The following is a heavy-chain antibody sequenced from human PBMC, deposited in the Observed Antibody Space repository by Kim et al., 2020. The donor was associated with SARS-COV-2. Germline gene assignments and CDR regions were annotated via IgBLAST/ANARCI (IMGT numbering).Heavy chain of an antibody. CDR2: ISAYNGNT. CDR1: GYTFTSYG. CDR3: ASASSSSWNRGAYYYYYGMDV. Sequence: ASVKVSCKASGYTFTSYGISWVRQAPGQGLEWMGWISAYNGNTNYAQKLQGRVTMTTDTSTSTAYMELWSLRSDDTAVYYCASASSSSWNRGAYYYYYGMDVWGQGTTVTVSS. D-gene: IGHD6-13*01. V-gene: IGHV1-18*01. J-gene: IGHJ6*02.